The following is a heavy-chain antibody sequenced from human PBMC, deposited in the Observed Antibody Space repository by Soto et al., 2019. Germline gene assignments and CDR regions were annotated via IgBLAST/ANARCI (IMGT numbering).Heavy chain of an antibody. V-gene: IGHV1-69*02. CDR1: AGTFDTYS. J-gene: IGHJ4*02. D-gene: IGHD3-10*01. Sequence: QVQLVQSGAEVKKPGASVKVSCKASAGTFDTYSIMWVRQAPGQGLEWMGRTIPAIDLINYAQKFQGRFTITVDKSTTTVYMEWRSLRYEDTAIYYCARTGSFDYWGQGTLVTVSS. CDR3: ARTGSFDY. CDR2: TIPAIDLI.